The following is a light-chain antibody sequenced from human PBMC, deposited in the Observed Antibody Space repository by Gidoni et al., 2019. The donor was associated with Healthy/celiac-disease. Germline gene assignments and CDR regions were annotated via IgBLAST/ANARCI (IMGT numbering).Light chain of an antibody. CDR3: CSYAGSYKDV. CDR2: DVS. V-gene: IGLV2-11*01. J-gene: IGLJ1*01. Sequence: QSALTQPRSVSGSPGQSVTISCTGTSSDVGGYNYVSWYQQHPGKAPKLMIYDVSKRPSGVPDRLSGSKSGNTASLTISGLQAEDEADYYCCSYAGSYKDVFGTGTKVTVL. CDR1: SSDVGGYNY.